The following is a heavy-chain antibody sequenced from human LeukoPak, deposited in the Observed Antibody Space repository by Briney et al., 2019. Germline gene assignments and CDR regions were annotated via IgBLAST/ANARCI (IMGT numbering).Heavy chain of an antibody. V-gene: IGHV5-10-1*01. CDR3: ARHFIFSLGGGIFLPCFAP. Sequence: GESLRISCKGSGYSFTSYWISWVRQMPGKGLEWMGRIDPSDSYTNYSPSFQGHVTISADKSISTAYLQWSSLKASDTAMYYCARHFIFSLGGGIFLPCFAPGGQGPLVTVPS. D-gene: IGHD3-3*01. CDR2: IDPSDSYT. CDR1: GYSFTSYW. J-gene: IGHJ5*02.